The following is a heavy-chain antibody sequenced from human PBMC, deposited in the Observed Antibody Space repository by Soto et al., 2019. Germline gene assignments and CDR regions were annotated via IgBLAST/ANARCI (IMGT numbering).Heavy chain of an antibody. CDR3: ARYHTYVDY. J-gene: IGHJ4*02. CDR1: GYTFTSYG. Sequence: QVQLVQSGAEVKKPGASVKVSCKASGYTFTSYGISWVRQAPGQGLEWMGWISAYNGNTKYAQKLQGRVTMTTDTSTGTADMELKGMGLDDTAVDYGARYHTYVDYWGQGTLVTVSS. V-gene: IGHV1-18*01. CDR2: ISAYNGNT. D-gene: IGHD2-2*01.